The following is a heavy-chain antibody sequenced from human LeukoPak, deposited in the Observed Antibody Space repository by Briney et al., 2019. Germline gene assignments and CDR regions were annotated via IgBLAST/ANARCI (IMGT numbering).Heavy chain of an antibody. V-gene: IGHV3-30*02. CDR2: IRYDGSNK. D-gene: IGHD5-12*01. CDR1: GFTFSSYG. CDR3: AKDMNIVATTQYYFDY. Sequence: GGSLRLSCAASGFTFSSYGMHWVRQAPGKGLEWVAFIRYDGSNKHYADSVKGRFTISRDNSKNTLYLQMNSLRAEDTAVYYCAKDMNIVATTQYYFDYWGQGTLVTVSS. J-gene: IGHJ4*02.